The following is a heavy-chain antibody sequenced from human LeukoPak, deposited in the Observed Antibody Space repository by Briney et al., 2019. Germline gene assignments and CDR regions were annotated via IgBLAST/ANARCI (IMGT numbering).Heavy chain of an antibody. CDR1: GASISSSSYY. D-gene: IGHD3-3*01. J-gene: IGHJ4*02. V-gene: IGHV4-39*01. Sequence: LETLSLTCTVSGASISSSSYYWDCIRQPPGKGLEWIGSIYYSGSTYYNPSLESRVTISADTSKNQFSLQLSSVTAADTAVYYCASTYSDFWSGYFVQYWGQGTLVTVSS. CDR3: ASTYSDFWSGYFVQY. CDR2: IYYSGST.